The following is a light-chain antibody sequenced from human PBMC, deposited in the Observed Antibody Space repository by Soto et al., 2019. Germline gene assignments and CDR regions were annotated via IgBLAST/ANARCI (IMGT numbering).Light chain of an antibody. CDR1: QSVGGH. Sequence: EIVLTQSPATLSLSPGEIATLSCRASQSVGGHLAWYQQKPGQAPRLLIYDASDRATGIPARFGGSGSETDFTLTISSLEPDDFAVYYCQQRNNWLPSITFGQGTRLEIK. CDR3: QQRNNWLPSIT. CDR2: DAS. V-gene: IGKV3-11*01. J-gene: IGKJ5*01.